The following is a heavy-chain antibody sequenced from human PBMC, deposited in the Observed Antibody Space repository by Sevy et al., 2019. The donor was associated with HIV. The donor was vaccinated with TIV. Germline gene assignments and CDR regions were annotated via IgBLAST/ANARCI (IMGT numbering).Heavy chain of an antibody. V-gene: IGHV3-30*03. J-gene: IGHJ5*02. CDR2: ISCDGSHK. D-gene: IGHD6-13*01. CDR3: ARDAGYSVNWYPRFDP. Sequence: GGSLRLSCAASAFTFSTYAMHWVRQAPGKGLEWVGVISCDGSHKYYADSVKGRFSISRDDSKSSLYLQMNTLRAEDTAVYYCARDAGYSVNWYPRFDPWAQGTLVTVSS. CDR1: AFTFSTYA.